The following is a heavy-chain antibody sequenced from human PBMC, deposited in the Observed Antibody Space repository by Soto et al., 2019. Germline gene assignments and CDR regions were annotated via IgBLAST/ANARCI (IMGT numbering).Heavy chain of an antibody. D-gene: IGHD5-18*01. CDR2: IYYSGST. V-gene: IGHV4-39*01. CDR1: GDCIRSSNYY. J-gene: IGHJ4*02. CDR3: ARQISGYSYEVDY. Sequence: LETLSLTCIVSGDCIRSSNYYWNCIRQPPDTGREWIRSIYYSGSTYYNPSLKSRVTISVDTSKNQFSLKLSSVTAADTAVYYCARQISGYSYEVDYWGQGTLVTVSS.